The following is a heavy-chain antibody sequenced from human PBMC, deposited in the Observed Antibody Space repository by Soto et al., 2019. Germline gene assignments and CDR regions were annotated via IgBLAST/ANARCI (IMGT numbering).Heavy chain of an antibody. Sequence: QVQLVQSGAEVKKPGSSVKVSCKASGGTFSSYTISWVRQAPGQGLEWMGGIIPIFGTANYAQKFQGRVTITAAESTSTAYMELSRLRSEDTAVYYCARGFSRLGDSSGYYYYFWGQGTLVTVSS. V-gene: IGHV1-69*01. D-gene: IGHD3-22*01. J-gene: IGHJ4*02. CDR1: GGTFSSYT. CDR3: ARGFSRLGDSSGYYYYF. CDR2: IIPIFGTA.